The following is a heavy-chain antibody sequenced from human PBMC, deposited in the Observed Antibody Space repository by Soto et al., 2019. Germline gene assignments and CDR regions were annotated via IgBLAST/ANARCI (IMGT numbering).Heavy chain of an antibody. D-gene: IGHD1-1*01. V-gene: IGHV1-24*01. CDR2: FDPEDGET. CDR1: GHTLTELS. J-gene: IGHJ4*02. CDR3: AAGGTRWLDSPFDY. Sequence: QVQLVQSGAEVKKPGASVKVSCKVSGHTLTELSMHWARQAPGKGLEWMGGFDPEDGETISAQKFQGRVTMTEDTSTDSTFLELSSLRSEDTAVYYCAAGGTRWLDSPFDYWGQGTLVTISS.